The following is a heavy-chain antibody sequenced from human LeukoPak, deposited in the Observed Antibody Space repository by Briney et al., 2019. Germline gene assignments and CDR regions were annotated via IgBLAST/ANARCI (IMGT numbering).Heavy chain of an antibody. Sequence: GGSLRLSCAASGFTVSSDYMSWVRQAPGKGLEWLSIIYSGGNTYYADSGKGRFTISRDNSKNTLFLQMNSLRAEDTAVYYCARVIVHTTYDAFDIWGQGTMVTVSS. V-gene: IGHV3-66*01. CDR2: IYSGGNT. CDR3: ARVIVHTTYDAFDI. D-gene: IGHD1-1*01. CDR1: GFTVSSDY. J-gene: IGHJ3*02.